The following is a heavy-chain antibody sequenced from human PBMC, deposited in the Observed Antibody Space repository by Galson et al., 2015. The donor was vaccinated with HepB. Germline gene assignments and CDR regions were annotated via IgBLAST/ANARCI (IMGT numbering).Heavy chain of an antibody. Sequence: SVKVSCKASGYTFTSYAMHWVRQAPGQRLEWMGWINAGNGNTKYSQKFQGRVTITRYTSASTAYMELSSLRSEDTAVYYCARVGGSRAEGAFDIWGQGTMVTVSS. D-gene: IGHD1-26*01. J-gene: IGHJ3*02. CDR1: GYTFTSYA. CDR2: INAGNGNT. V-gene: IGHV1-3*01. CDR3: ARVGGSRAEGAFDI.